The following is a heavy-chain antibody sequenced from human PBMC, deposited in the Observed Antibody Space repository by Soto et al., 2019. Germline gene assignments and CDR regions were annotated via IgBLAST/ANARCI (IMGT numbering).Heavy chain of an antibody. CDR1: GGSSSSSNW. V-gene: IGHV4-4*02. J-gene: IGHJ4*02. CDR3: ARVAVAGTRVDY. Sequence: SETLSLTCAVAGGSSSSSNWWSWVRQPPGKGLECIGEIYHSGSTNYNPSLKSRVTISVDKSKNQFSLKLSSVTAADTAVYYCARVAVAGTRVDYWGQGTLVTVSS. D-gene: IGHD6-19*01. CDR2: IYHSGST.